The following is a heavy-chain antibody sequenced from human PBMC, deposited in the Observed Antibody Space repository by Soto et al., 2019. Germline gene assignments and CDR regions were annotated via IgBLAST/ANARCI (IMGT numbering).Heavy chain of an antibody. CDR1: GFTFSDHA. CDR2: ISGGGSGA. D-gene: IGHD2-15*01. J-gene: IGHJ4*02. V-gene: IGHV3-23*01. Sequence: EVQLLESGGGLVQPGGSLRLSCTASGFTFSDHAMTWVRQAPGKGLEWLSGISGGGSGAYYADSVKGRFTVSRANSNNTLFLQMDSLRVEDTAVYYCAIDLWWYTHWGQGTLVTVSS. CDR3: AIDLWWYTH.